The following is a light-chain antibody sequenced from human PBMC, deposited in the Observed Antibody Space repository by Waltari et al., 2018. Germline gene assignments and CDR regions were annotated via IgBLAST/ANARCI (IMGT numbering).Light chain of an antibody. V-gene: IGKV3-11*01. CDR2: DAS. CDR1: QSVGTY. Sequence: EIVLTPSPATLSLSPGGRATLSCRASQSVGTYLAWYQQKPGQAPRLLIYDASNRATGVPARFSGSGSETDFTLTISSLEPEDFAVYYCQQRTNWPGLTFGGGTKVEIK. J-gene: IGKJ4*01. CDR3: QQRTNWPGLT.